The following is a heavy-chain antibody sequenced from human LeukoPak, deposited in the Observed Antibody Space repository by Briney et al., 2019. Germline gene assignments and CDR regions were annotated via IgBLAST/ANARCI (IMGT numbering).Heavy chain of an antibody. J-gene: IGHJ4*02. CDR1: GGSFSGYY. D-gene: IGHD6-13*01. V-gene: IGHV4-34*01. Sequence: SETLSLTCAVYGGSFSGYYWSWIRQPPGKGLEWIGEINHSGSTNYNPSLKSRVTISVDTSKNQFSLKLSSVTAADTAVYYCARGGGIAAAANTPYYFDYWGQGTLVTVSS. CDR3: ARGGGIAAAANTPYYFDY. CDR2: INHSGST.